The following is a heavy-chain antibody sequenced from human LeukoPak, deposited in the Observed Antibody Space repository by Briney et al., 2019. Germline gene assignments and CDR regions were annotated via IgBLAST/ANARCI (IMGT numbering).Heavy chain of an antibody. CDR2: INDSGGRT. CDR3: AKDPNTSSRDY. Sequence: GGSLRLSCAASGFTFSSYSMSWVRQAPGKGLEWVSVINDSGGRTYYADSVKGRFTISRDNSKNTLYLQMNSLRAEDTAVYYCAKDPNTSSRDYWGQGTLVTVSS. CDR1: GFTFSSYS. V-gene: IGHV3-23*01. J-gene: IGHJ4*02. D-gene: IGHD6-13*01.